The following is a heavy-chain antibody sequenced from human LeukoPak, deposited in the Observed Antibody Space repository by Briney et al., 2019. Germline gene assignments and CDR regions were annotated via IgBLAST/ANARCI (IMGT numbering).Heavy chain of an antibody. CDR2: IRSKAYGGTA. CDR3: TREIRYFDWFQADY. J-gene: IGHJ4*02. Sequence: HPGGSLRLSCTASGFTFGDHSVSWFRQAPGKGLEWVGFIRSKAYGGTAEYAASVKGRFTISRDDSKSVAYLQMDSLKTEDTAVYYCTREIRYFDWFQADYWCQGTLVTVSS. D-gene: IGHD3-9*01. CDR1: GFTFGDHS. V-gene: IGHV3-49*03.